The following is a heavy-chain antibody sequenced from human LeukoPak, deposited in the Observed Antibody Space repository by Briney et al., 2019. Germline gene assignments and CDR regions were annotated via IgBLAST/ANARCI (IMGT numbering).Heavy chain of an antibody. CDR2: ISGSGGSSGSGGSST. J-gene: IGHJ5*02. D-gene: IGHD5-12*01. Sequence: GGSLRLSCVASGFTLSTYAMSWVRQAPGKGLEWVSLISGSGGSSGSGGSSTYYAASVKGRFTVSRDNSANTLSLQMNSLTVADTAIYYCVRGIGNGYSGYGFRWFDPWGQGALVTVSS. V-gene: IGHV3-23*01. CDR3: VRGIGNGYSGYGFRWFDP. CDR1: GFTLSTYA.